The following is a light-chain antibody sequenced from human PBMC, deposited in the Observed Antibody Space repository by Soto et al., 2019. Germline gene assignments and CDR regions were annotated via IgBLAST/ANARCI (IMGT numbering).Light chain of an antibody. Sequence: DVQMTQSPATLSASVGDRGSITCRASQIITNDLGWYQQKPVKAPKRLIYAASTWQSGVPARFSGSGSGTEFTLTISSLQPEDVATYYCLHHNSYPWTFGQGTKVDFK. CDR3: LHHNSYPWT. CDR1: QIITND. CDR2: AAS. V-gene: IGKV1-17*01. J-gene: IGKJ1*01.